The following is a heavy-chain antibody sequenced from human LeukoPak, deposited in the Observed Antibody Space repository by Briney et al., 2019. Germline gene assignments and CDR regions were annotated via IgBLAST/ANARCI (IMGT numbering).Heavy chain of an antibody. V-gene: IGHV1-69*06. Sequence: ASVKVSCKASGGTFSSYAISWVRQAPGQGLEWMGRIISIFGTANYAQKFQGRVTITADKSTSTAYMELSSLRSEDTAVYYCAIGGSTSPVRLGGQYYFDYWGQGTLVTVSS. CDR1: GGTFSSYA. J-gene: IGHJ4*02. D-gene: IGHD2-2*01. CDR3: AIGGSTSPVRLGGQYYFDY. CDR2: IISIFGTA.